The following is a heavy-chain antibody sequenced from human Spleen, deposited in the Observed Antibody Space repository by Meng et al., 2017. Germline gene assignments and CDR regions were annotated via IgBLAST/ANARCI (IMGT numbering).Heavy chain of an antibody. V-gene: IGHV3-30*04. D-gene: IGHD6-6*01. CDR3: ARDLLGLYSSSLGYFDY. CDR2: ISYDGSNK. CDR1: GFTFSSYA. Sequence: GGSLRLSCAASGFTFSSYAMHWVRQAPGKGLEWVAVISYDGSNKYYADSVKGRFTISRDNSKNTLYLQMNSLRAEDTAVYYCARDLLGLYSSSLGYFDYWGQGTLVTVSS. J-gene: IGHJ4*02.